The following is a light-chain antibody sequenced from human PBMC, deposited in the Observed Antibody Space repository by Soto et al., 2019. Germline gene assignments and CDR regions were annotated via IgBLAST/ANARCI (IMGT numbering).Light chain of an antibody. V-gene: IGKV3-15*01. Sequence: TQSPATLSLSPGERATLSCRASQSISDTLAWYQQKPGQAPRLLIHGAYTRAPGFPARFSGSGSGTDFTLTIRSLQSEDFAVYYCKQYNNWPWTFGQGTKVDIK. CDR2: GAY. J-gene: IGKJ1*01. CDR3: KQYNNWPWT. CDR1: QSISDT.